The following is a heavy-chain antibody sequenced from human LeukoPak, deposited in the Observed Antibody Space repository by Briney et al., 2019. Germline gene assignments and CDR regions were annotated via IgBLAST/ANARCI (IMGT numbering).Heavy chain of an antibody. CDR1: GFTLSGYE. Sequence: GGSLRLSCIGSGFTLSGYEMNWVRQAPGMGLEWVSYISSSGSTINHADSVKGRFTISRDNAENSLYLQMSSLRAEDTAVYYCTRDRVYSSSAPGYWGQGTLVTVSS. CDR2: ISSSGSTI. V-gene: IGHV3-48*03. D-gene: IGHD6-6*01. CDR3: TRDRVYSSSAPGY. J-gene: IGHJ4*02.